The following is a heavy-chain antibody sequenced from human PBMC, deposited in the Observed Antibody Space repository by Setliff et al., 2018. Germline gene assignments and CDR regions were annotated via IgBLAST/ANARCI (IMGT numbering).Heavy chain of an antibody. CDR3: VASPSNKNGHFEY. CDR2: INQDGSGK. V-gene: IGHV3-7*01. Sequence: GGSLRLSCAASGFTFSSFWMSWVRQSPGKGLEWVANINQDGSGKYYADSVLGRFTISRDNIKNTAFLQMNSLRADDTAMYYCVASPSNKNGHFEYWGQGTLVTVSS. J-gene: IGHJ4*02. CDR1: GFTFSSFW.